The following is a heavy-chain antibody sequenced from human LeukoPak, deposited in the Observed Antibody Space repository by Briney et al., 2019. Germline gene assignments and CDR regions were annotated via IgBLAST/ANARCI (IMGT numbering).Heavy chain of an antibody. J-gene: IGHJ4*02. CDR3: SGPDTAAGERAY. V-gene: IGHV3-7*05. CDR1: GFTFTDFW. Sequence: PGGSLRLSCAASGFTFTDFWMNWVRQAPGKGLECVVNINLGGSTKYYVDSVKGRFTISRENARNSLYLQMDSLNDEDTAVYFCSGPDTAAGERAYWGQGTMVTVSS. D-gene: IGHD5-18*01. CDR2: INLGGSTK.